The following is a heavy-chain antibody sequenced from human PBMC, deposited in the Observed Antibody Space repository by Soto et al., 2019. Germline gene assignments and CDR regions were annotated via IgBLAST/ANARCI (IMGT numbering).Heavy chain of an antibody. CDR1: GGSFSGCY. V-gene: IGHV4-34*01. CDR2: INHSGST. CDR3: ARGKIQLWTYYYYMDV. D-gene: IGHD5-18*01. Sequence: PSETLSLTCAVYGGSFSGCYWSWIRQPPGKGLEWIGEINHSGSTNYNPSLKSRVTISVDTSKNQFSLKLSSVTAADTAVYYCARGKIQLWTYYYYMDVWGKGTTVTVSS. J-gene: IGHJ6*03.